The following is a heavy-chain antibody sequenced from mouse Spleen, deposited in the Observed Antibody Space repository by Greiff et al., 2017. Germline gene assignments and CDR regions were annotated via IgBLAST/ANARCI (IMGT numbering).Heavy chain of an antibody. J-gene: IGHJ2*01. CDR2: IYPGDGDT. Sequence: VQLQESGPELVKPGASVKISCKASGYAFSSSWMNWVKQRPGKGLEWIGRIYPGDGDTNYNGKFKGKATLTADKSSSTAYMQLSSLTSEDSAVYFCARVELGRGFDYWGQGTTLTVSS. CDR1: GYAFSSSW. V-gene: IGHV1-82*01. CDR3: ARVELGRGFDY. D-gene: IGHD4-1*01.